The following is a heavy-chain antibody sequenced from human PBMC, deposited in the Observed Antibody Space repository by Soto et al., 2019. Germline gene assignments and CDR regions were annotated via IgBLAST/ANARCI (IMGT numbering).Heavy chain of an antibody. CDR1: GFTFSSYS. V-gene: IGHV3-21*01. J-gene: IGHJ6*04. CDR2: ISSSSSYI. D-gene: IGHD3-10*01. CDR3: ARDTYYYGSGSLPGDV. Sequence: GGSLRLSCAASGFTFSSYSMNWVRQAPGKGLEWVSSISSSSSYIYYADSVKGRFTISRDNAKNSLYLQMNSLRAEDTAVYYCARDTYYYGSGSLPGDVWGKGTTVTVSS.